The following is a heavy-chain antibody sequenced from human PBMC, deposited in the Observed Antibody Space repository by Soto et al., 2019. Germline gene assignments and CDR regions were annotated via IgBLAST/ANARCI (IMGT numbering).Heavy chain of an antibody. CDR3: ARYYDFWNGLDY. V-gene: IGHV4-59*08. CDR1: GGSMNGFY. Sequence: QVQLRESGPGLVKPSETLSLTCTVSGGSMNGFYWGWVRQPPGKGLEWIGYASDSGTINYNPSLKGRVTISIDTSMKQFSLKLNSVTAADTAVYYCARYYDFWNGLDYWGQGILVTVSS. D-gene: IGHD3-3*01. CDR2: ASDSGTI. J-gene: IGHJ4*02.